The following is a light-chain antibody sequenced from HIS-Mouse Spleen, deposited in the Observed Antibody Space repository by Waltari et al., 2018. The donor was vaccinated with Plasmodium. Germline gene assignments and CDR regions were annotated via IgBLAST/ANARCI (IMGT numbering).Light chain of an antibody. J-gene: IGLJ2*01. CDR3: CSYAGSSTFVV. V-gene: IGLV2-23*03. CDR1: SSDVGSYNL. Sequence: QSALTQPASVSGSPGQSITISCTGTSSDVGSYNLVSWYQQHPGKAPKLMIYEGSKRPSGVSNGFSGSKCGNTASLTISGLQAEDEADYYCCSYAGSSTFVVFGGGTKLTVL. CDR2: EGS.